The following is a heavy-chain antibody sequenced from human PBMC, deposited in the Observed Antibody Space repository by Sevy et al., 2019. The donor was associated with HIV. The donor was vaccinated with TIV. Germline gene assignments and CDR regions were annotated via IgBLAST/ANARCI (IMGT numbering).Heavy chain of an antibody. J-gene: IGHJ4*02. D-gene: IGHD1-26*01. CDR1: GFIFSSYG. Sequence: GSLRLSFAASGFIFSSYGMHLVRQAPGKGLEWVTIISYDGSSKYYADSVKGRFTISRDNSENILYLQMNSLRTDDTAVYYCVKGGVTWELLDYWGQGTLVTVSS. V-gene: IGHV3-30*18. CDR3: VKGGVTWELLDY. CDR2: ISYDGSSK.